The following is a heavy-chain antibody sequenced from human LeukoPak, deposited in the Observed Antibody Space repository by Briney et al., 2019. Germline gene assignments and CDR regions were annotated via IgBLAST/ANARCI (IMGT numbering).Heavy chain of an antibody. D-gene: IGHD5-12*01. CDR3: AKASAGYDNFDY. Sequence: GGSLRLSCAASGFTFISCAMSWVRQAPGKGLEWVSAISTSGANIYYADSVRGRFTISRDNSKNTLYLQMNSLRAEDTALYYCAKASAGYDNFDYWGQGTLVTVSS. J-gene: IGHJ4*02. CDR2: ISTSGANI. CDR1: GFTFISCA. V-gene: IGHV3-23*01.